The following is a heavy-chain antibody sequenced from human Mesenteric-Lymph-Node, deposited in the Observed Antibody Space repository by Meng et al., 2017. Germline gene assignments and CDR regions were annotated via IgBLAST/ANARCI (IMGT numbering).Heavy chain of an antibody. V-gene: IGHV5-51*01. CDR2: IYPADSDT. J-gene: IGHJ5*01. Sequence: GGSLRLSCTGSGYSFTSYWSAWVRQMPGKGLEWMGIIYPADSDTRYSPSFQGQVTFSADKSIGTAYLQWTSLKASDTAMYYCARQLGYYDNIGGTYRYSALDSWGQGTLVTVSS. CDR3: ARQLGYYDNIGGTYRYSALDS. CDR1: GYSFTSYW. D-gene: IGHD3-16*02.